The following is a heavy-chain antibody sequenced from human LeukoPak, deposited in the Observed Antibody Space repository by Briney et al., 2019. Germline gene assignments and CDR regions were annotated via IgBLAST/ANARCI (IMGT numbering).Heavy chain of an antibody. D-gene: IGHD3-10*01. CDR2: INPNSGNT. J-gene: IGHJ4*02. CDR3: ARDLWYGSGSLGY. Sequence: ASVKVSCKASGYTFTGYYMHWVRQAPGQGLEWMGRINPNSGNTDFARKFQGRVTMTRDTAISTAYMELSRLKSDDTAVYYCARDLWYGSGSLGYWGQGTLVTVSS. CDR1: GYTFTGYY. V-gene: IGHV1-2*02.